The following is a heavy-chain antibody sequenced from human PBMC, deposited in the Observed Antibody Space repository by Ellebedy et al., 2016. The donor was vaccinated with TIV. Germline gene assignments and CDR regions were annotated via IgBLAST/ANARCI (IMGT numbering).Heavy chain of an antibody. V-gene: IGHV4-39*01. J-gene: IGHJ5*02. Sequence: SETLSLTCTVSGGSIGSGGYYWGWIRQPPGKGLEWIGSIYYTGSTDYNPSLKSRVAMSADTSKNQFSLRLSSVTAADTAVYYCARWFGELLYIRWFDPWGQGTLVTVSS. D-gene: IGHD3-10*01. CDR1: GGSIGSGGYY. CDR3: ARWFGELLYIRWFDP. CDR2: IYYTGST.